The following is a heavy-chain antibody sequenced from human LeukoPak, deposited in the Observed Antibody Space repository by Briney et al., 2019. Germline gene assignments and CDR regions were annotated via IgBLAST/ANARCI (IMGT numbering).Heavy chain of an antibody. V-gene: IGHV3-23*01. CDR1: GXTFSSYA. CDR2: ISGSGGNK. CDR3: AKYSYYGSGSYYNDFDY. D-gene: IGHD3-10*01. J-gene: IGHJ4*02. Sequence: PGGSLRLSCGASGXTFSSYAMSWVRQAPGKGLEWVSAISGSGGNKYYTDSVKGRFTISRDNSKNTLYLQMNGLRAEDTAVYYCAKYSYYGSGSYYNDFDYWGQGTLVTVSS.